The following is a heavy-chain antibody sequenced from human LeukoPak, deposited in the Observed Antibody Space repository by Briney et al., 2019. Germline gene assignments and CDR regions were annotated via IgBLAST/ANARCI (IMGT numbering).Heavy chain of an antibody. J-gene: IGHJ4*02. CDR2: ISAYNGNT. D-gene: IGHD3-16*01. CDR1: GYTFTSYG. Sequence: GASVKVSCEASGYTFTSYGISWVRQAPGQGLEWMGWISAYNGNTNYAQKLQGRVTMTTDTPTSTAYMELRSLRSDDTAVYYCARDSHDYVWGSLGYWGQGTLVTVSS. CDR3: ARDSHDYVWGSLGY. V-gene: IGHV1-18*04.